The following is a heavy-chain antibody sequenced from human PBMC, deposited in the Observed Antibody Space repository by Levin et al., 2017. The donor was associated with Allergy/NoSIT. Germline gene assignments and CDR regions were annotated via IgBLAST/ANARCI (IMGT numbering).Heavy chain of an antibody. V-gene: IGHV3-23*01. CDR2: ISGSGGST. CDR3: EKLGTISYYFDY. D-gene: IGHD3-3*01. Sequence: GESLKISCAASGFTFSSYAMSWVRQAPGKGLEWVSAISGSGGSTYHADSVKGRFTISRDNSKNTLYLQMNSLRAEDTAVYYCEKLGTISYYFDYWGQGTLVTVSS. J-gene: IGHJ4*02. CDR1: GFTFSSYA.